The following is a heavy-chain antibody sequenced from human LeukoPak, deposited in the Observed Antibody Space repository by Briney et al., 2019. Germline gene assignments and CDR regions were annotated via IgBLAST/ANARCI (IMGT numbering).Heavy chain of an antibody. J-gene: IGHJ4*02. CDR3: ARGSAWYFVY. D-gene: IGHD6-19*01. CDR2: IYHSGST. V-gene: IGHV4-59*01. Sequence: SSETLSLTCTVSGGSISSSYWSWIRQPPGEGLQWLGYIYHSGSTNYNPSLKSRVTISVDTSKNQFSLKLSSVTTADTAVYYCARGSAWYFVYWGQGTLVTVSS. CDR1: GGSISSSY.